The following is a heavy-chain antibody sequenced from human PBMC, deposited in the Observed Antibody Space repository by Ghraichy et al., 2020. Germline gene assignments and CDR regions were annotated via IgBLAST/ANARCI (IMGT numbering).Heavy chain of an antibody. CDR2: IGTAGDT. D-gene: IGHD3-3*01. CDR3: ARGKYYDFWSGYYTNNWFDP. Sequence: SCAASGFTFSSYDMHWVRQATGKGLEWVSAIGTAGDTYYPGSVKGRFTISRENAKNSLYLQMNSLRAGDTAVYYCARGKYYDFWSGYYTNNWFDPWGQGTLVTVSS. CDR1: GFTFSSYD. J-gene: IGHJ5*02. V-gene: IGHV3-13*01.